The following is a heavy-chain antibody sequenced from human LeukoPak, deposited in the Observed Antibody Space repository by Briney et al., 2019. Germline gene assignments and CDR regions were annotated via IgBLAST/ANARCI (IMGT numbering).Heavy chain of an antibody. CDR1: GYSISSGYY. Sequence: PSETLSLTCTVSGYSISSGYYWGWIRQPPGKGLEWIGYIYYSGSTNYNPSLKSRVTISVDTSKNQFSLKLSSVTAADTAVYYCARVLTPTALWDYGMDVWGQGTTVTVSS. J-gene: IGHJ6*02. CDR3: ARVLTPTALWDYGMDV. CDR2: IYYSGST. D-gene: IGHD2-15*01. V-gene: IGHV4-61*01.